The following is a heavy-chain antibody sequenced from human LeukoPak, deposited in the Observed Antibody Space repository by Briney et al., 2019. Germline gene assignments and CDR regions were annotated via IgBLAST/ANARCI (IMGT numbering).Heavy chain of an antibody. CDR2: IRYDGSNK. J-gene: IGHJ5*02. Sequence: GGSLRLSCAASGSIFSSFGMHWVRQAPGKGLEWVAFIRYDGSNKYFADSVKGRFTISRDNSKNTLYLQMNSPRAEDTAIYYCAKDRGDYTNWFDPWGQGTLVTVSS. V-gene: IGHV3-30*02. D-gene: IGHD4-17*01. CDR3: AKDRGDYTNWFDP. CDR1: GSIFSSFG.